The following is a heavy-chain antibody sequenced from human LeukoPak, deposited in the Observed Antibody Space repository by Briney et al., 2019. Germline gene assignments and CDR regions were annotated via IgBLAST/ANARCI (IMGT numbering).Heavy chain of an antibody. CDR3: AREGCSTSNCHVIGDDKWFDP. V-gene: IGHV1-18*01. CDR1: GYTFTSYG. Sequence: ASVKVSCKASGYTFTSYGISWVRQAPGQGLEWMGWISAYNGNTNYAQKLQGRVTLTTDTSISTAYMDLSRLTSDDTAVYYCAREGCSTSNCHVIGDDKWFDPWGQGTLVTVSS. CDR2: ISAYNGNT. J-gene: IGHJ5*02. D-gene: IGHD2-2*01.